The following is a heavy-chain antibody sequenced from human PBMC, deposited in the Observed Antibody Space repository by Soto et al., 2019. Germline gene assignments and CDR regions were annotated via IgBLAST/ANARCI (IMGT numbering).Heavy chain of an antibody. CDR3: ARANREAYYLGY. V-gene: IGHV1-69*13. CDR2: IIPIFGTA. Sequence: GASVKVSCKASGGTFSSYAISWVRQAPGQGLEWMGGIIPIFGTANYAQKFQGRVTITADESTSTAYMELSSLRSEDTAVYYCARANREAYYLGYWGQGTLVTVSS. J-gene: IGHJ4*02. CDR1: GGTFSSYA.